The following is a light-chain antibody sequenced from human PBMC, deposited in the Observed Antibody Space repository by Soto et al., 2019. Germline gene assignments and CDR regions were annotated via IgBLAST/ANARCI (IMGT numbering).Light chain of an antibody. J-gene: IGKJ5*01. CDR1: QSVSNY. CDR2: DAS. CDR3: QQRSSWPPIT. V-gene: IGKV3-11*01. Sequence: EIVLTQSPATLSLSPWERATLSCRASQSVSNYLAWYQPKPGQAPRLLIYDASNRATGIPARFSGSGSGTDFTLTISSLEPEDFAVYYCQQRSSWPPITFGQGTRLEIK.